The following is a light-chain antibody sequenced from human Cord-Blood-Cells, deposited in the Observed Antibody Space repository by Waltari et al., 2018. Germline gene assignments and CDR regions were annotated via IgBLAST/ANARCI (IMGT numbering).Light chain of an antibody. V-gene: IGLV3-25*03. CDR1: ALPKHH. CDR2: NDS. J-gene: IGLJ1*01. CDR3: QSADSSGTYV. Sequence: SYELPQPPSVSVAPGQTARVTCSGDALPKHHAYWYQQKQGQAPVLVIYNDSERPSGIPERFSGSSSGTTVTLTISGVQAEDEADYYCQSADSSGTYVFGTGTKVTVL.